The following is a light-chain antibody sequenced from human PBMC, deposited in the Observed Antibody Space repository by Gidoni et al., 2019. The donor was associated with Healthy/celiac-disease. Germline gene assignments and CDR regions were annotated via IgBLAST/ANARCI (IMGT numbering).Light chain of an antibody. J-gene: IGKJ2*01. Sequence: EIVMTQSPATPSASPGERATLSCRASQSVSSNLAWYQQKPGQAPRLLIYGASTRATGIPARFSGSGSGTEFTLTISSLQSEDFAVYYCQKYNNWPYTFGQGTKLEIK. CDR1: QSVSSN. V-gene: IGKV3-15*01. CDR3: QKYNNWPYT. CDR2: GAS.